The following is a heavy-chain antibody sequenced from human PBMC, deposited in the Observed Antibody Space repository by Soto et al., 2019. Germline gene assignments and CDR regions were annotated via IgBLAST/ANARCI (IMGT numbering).Heavy chain of an antibody. Sequence: SLRLSCAASGFTFSSYSMNWVRQAPGKGLEWVSSISSSSSYIYYADSVKGRFTISRDNAKNSLYLQMNSLRAEDTAVYYCARDLGYCSSTSCPTRWFDPWGQGTLVTVSS. CDR3: ARDLGYCSSTSCPTRWFDP. CDR2: ISSSSSYI. J-gene: IGHJ5*02. D-gene: IGHD2-2*01. V-gene: IGHV3-21*01. CDR1: GFTFSSYS.